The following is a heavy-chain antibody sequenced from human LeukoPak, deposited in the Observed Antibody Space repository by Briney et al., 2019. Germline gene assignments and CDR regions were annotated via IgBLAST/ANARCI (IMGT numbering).Heavy chain of an antibody. CDR3: AREPEYQSEGYYYGMDV. CDR1: GGTFSSYA. CDR2: IIPIFGTA. D-gene: IGHD2-2*01. Sequence: GASVKVSCKASGGTFSSYAISWVRQAPGQGLEWMGGIIPIFGTANYAQKFQGRVTITADGSTSTAYMELSSLRSEDTAVYYCAREPEYQSEGYYYGMDVWGQGTTVTVSS. V-gene: IGHV1-69*13. J-gene: IGHJ6*02.